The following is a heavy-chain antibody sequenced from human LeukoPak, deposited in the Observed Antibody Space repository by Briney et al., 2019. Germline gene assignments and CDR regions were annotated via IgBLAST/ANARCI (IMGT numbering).Heavy chain of an antibody. D-gene: IGHD3-10*01. Sequence: GGSLRLSCAASGFTFSSYGMSWVRQAPGKGLEWVSAISGSGGSTYYADSVKGRFTISRDNSKNTLYLQMNSLRAEDTAVYYCAKGRRGYGSGSYYKIYFDYWGQGTLVTVSS. CDR3: AKGRRGYGSGSYYKIYFDY. CDR2: ISGSGGST. J-gene: IGHJ4*02. CDR1: GFTFSSYG. V-gene: IGHV3-23*01.